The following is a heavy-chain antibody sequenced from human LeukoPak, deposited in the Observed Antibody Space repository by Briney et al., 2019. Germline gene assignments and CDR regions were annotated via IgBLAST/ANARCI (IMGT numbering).Heavy chain of an antibody. CDR2: VSYDGNSK. J-gene: IGHJ4*02. V-gene: IGHV3-30*03. CDR3: ARERCDGGSCYIFEY. Sequence: GGSLRLSCAASGFTFSNFGMHWVRQSPDKGLESVAVVSYDGNSKFYADSVRGRFTISRDSSTSTLYLQMNSLRAEDTAVYYCARERCDGGSCYIFEYWGQGTLVTVSS. D-gene: IGHD2-15*01. CDR1: GFTFSNFG.